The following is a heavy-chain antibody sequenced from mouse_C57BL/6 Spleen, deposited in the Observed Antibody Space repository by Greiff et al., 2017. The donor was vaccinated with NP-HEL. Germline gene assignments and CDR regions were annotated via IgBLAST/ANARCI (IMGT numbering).Heavy chain of an antibody. CDR1: GFSLSTFGMG. J-gene: IGHJ2*01. CDR3: ARIASHYYGSKDFDY. Sequence: QVTLKVCGPGILQPSQTLSLTCSFSGFSLSTFGMGVGWIRQPSGKGLEWLAHIWWDDDKSYNPALKSRLTISKDTSKNQVFLKIANVDTADTATYYCARIASHYYGSKDFDYWGQGTTLTVSS. CDR2: IWWDDDK. V-gene: IGHV8-8*01. D-gene: IGHD1-1*01.